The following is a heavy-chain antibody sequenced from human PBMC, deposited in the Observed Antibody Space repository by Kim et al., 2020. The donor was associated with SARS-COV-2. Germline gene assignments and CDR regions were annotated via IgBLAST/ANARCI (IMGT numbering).Heavy chain of an antibody. V-gene: IGHV5-51*01. J-gene: IGHJ6*02. Sequence: GESLKISCKGSGYSFTSYWIGWVRQMPGKGLEWMGIIYPGDSDTRYSSSFQGQVTISADKSISTAYLQWSSLKDSDTAKYYCARHMGGFGGLGKEYYYYYGMDVWGQGTAVTVSS. CDR3: ARHMGGFGGLGKEYYYYYGMDV. CDR1: GYSFTSYW. D-gene: IGHD3-10*01. CDR2: IYPGDSDT.